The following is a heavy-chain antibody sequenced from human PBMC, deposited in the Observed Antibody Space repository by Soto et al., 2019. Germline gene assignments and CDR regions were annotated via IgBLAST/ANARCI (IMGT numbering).Heavy chain of an antibody. Sequence: ASVKVSCKASGYTFYRYGITWVRQAPGQGLEWMGWINPSNDNTNYAQKFRGRVTMTTDASASTAHMELRSLKSDDTAVYYCARDTQQDSNGYYLEWFDPWGQGTLVTVSS. CDR1: GYTFYRYG. CDR2: INPSNDNT. CDR3: ARDTQQDSNGYYLEWFDP. D-gene: IGHD3-22*01. V-gene: IGHV1-18*01. J-gene: IGHJ5*02.